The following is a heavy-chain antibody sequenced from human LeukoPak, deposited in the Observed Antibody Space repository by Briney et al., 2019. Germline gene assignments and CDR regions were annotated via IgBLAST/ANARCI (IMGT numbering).Heavy chain of an antibody. D-gene: IGHD6-13*01. CDR3: ARRIAAAGFYYYYYYMDV. CDR2: TYYRSKWYN. V-gene: IGHV6-1*01. Sequence: SQTLSLTCAISGDSVSSNSAAWNWIRQSPSRGLEWLRRTYYRSKWYNDYAVSVKSRITINPDTSKNQFSLQLNSVTPEDTAVYYRARRIAAAGFYYYYYYMDVWGKGTTVTVSS. CDR1: GDSVSSNSAA. J-gene: IGHJ6*03.